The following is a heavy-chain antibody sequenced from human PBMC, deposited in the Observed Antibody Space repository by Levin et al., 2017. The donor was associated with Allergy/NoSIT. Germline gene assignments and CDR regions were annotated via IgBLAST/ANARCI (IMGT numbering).Heavy chain of an antibody. Sequence: GSLRLSCTVSDGSINSYYWSWIRQSPGKGLEWIGYIYDTGTTTYNPSLKSRVTISADTSKNNFSLKMSSVTAAATAVYYCARRTYYPYYFDRWGQGTLVTVSS. CDR3: ARRTYYPYYFDR. CDR2: IYDTGTT. D-gene: IGHD1-26*01. J-gene: IGHJ4*02. CDR1: DGSINSYY. V-gene: IGHV4-59*08.